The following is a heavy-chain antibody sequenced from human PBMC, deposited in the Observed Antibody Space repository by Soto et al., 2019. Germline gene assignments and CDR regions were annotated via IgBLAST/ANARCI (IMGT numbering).Heavy chain of an antibody. D-gene: IGHD6-13*01. V-gene: IGHV4-39*01. J-gene: IGHJ6*02. CDR3: AGGGAAGKGRYYYYGMDV. Sequence: ETLSLTCTVSGGSISSSSYYWGWIRQPPGKGLEWIGSIYYSGSTYYNPSLKSRVTISVDTSKNQFSLKLSSVTAADTAVYYCAGGGAAGKGRYYYYGMDVWGQGTTVTVSS. CDR1: GGSISSSSYY. CDR2: IYYSGST.